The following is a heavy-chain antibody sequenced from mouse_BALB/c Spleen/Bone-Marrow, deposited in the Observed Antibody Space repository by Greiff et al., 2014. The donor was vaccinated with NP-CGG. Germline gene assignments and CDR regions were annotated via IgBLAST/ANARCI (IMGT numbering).Heavy chain of an antibody. D-gene: IGHD1-2*01. V-gene: IGHV3-1*02. CDR2: IHYSGST. Sequence: VQLPQSGTVLGETFQSLLLTCTVTAYSITSGYGWPLVPQVSGKKLERMGYIHYSGSTHYIPSLKSRISITRDTSKNQFFLQLNSVTTEDTATYYCAREARTTARFAYWGQGTLVTVSA. CDR1: AYSITSGYG. CDR3: AREARTTARFAY. J-gene: IGHJ3*01.